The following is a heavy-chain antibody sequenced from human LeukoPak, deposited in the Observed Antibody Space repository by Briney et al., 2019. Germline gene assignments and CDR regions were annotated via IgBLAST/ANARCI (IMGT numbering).Heavy chain of an antibody. CDR1: GFTFSSFA. Sequence: GGSLRLSCAASGFTFSSFAMSWVRQAPGKGLEWVSSICGGGGSTYYADSVKGRFTISRDSSKSTLYLQMNSLRAEDTAIYYCARDRTTVTTPIAWGQGTLVTVSS. CDR3: ARDRTTVTTPIA. V-gene: IGHV3-23*01. D-gene: IGHD4-17*01. CDR2: ICGGGGST. J-gene: IGHJ5*02.